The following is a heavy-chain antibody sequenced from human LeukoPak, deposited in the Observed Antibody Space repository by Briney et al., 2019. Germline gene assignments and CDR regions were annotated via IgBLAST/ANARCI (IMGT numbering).Heavy chain of an antibody. Sequence: PGWSLTLSCAASGFTFSDYDMHWVRQATGKGLEWVSAIGTAGDTYYTGSVKGRFTISRENAKNSLYLQMNSLRAGDTAVYYCARVAKERVGGVYYFDYWGQGTLVTVSS. CDR3: ARVAKERVGGVYYFDY. J-gene: IGHJ4*02. CDR1: GFTFSDYD. CDR2: IGTAGDT. V-gene: IGHV3-13*01. D-gene: IGHD1-1*01.